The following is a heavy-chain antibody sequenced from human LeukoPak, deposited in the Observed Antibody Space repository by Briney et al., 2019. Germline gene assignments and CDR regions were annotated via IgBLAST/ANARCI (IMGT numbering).Heavy chain of an antibody. Sequence: GESPKISCKGSGYSFTSYWIGWVRQMPGKGLEWMAIIYPGDSDTRYSPSFQGLVTISADKSITTAYLQWSSLKASDTAMYYCARSSDSSGYYDFFDYWGQGALVTVSS. V-gene: IGHV5-51*01. J-gene: IGHJ4*02. CDR2: IYPGDSDT. D-gene: IGHD3-22*01. CDR3: ARSSDSSGYYDFFDY. CDR1: GYSFTSYW.